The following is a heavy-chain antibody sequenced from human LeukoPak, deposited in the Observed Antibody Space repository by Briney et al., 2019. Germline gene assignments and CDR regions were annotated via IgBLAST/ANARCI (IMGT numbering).Heavy chain of an antibody. CDR1: GGSISSYY. J-gene: IGHJ5*02. Sequence: SETLSLTCTVSGGSISSYYWSWIRQPPGKGLEWIGYIYYSGSTNYNPSLKSRVTISVDTSKNQFSLKLSSVTAADTAVYYCARETIAGSNWFDPWGQGTLVTVSS. CDR2: IYYSGST. CDR3: ARETIAGSNWFDP. V-gene: IGHV4-59*01. D-gene: IGHD1-26*01.